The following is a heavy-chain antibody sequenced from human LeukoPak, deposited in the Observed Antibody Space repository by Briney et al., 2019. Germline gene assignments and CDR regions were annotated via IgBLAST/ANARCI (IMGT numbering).Heavy chain of an antibody. Sequence: PSETLSLTCTVSGGSISSSSYYWGWIRQPPGKGLEWIGSIYYSGSTYYNPSLKSRVTISVDTSKNQFSLKLSSVTAADTAVYYCLLQAYVGVVDYWGQETLVTVSS. J-gene: IGHJ4*02. CDR3: LLQAYVGVVDY. CDR2: IYYSGST. D-gene: IGHD3-16*01. V-gene: IGHV4-39*07. CDR1: GGSISSSSYY.